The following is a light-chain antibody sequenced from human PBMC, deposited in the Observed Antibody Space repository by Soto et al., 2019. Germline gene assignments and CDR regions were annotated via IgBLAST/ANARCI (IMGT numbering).Light chain of an antibody. V-gene: IGLV1-40*01. Sequence: QSALTQPPSVSGAPGQRVTISCTGSSSNIGAGYDVHWYQQLPGTAPKLLIYGNSNRPSGVPDRFSGSKSGTSASLAITGLQAEDEADYYCQSYDRSRSGYVFGTGTKVT. J-gene: IGLJ1*01. CDR1: SSNIGAGYD. CDR2: GNS. CDR3: QSYDRSRSGYV.